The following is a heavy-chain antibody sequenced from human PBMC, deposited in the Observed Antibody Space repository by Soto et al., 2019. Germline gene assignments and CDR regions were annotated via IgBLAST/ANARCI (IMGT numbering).Heavy chain of an antibody. D-gene: IGHD2-21*01. CDR3: AREGSYCGGDCYSVYFQH. CDR1: GFTVSSNY. J-gene: IGHJ1*01. Sequence: GGSLRLSCAASGFTVSSNYMSWVRQAPGKGLEWVSVIYSGGSTYYADSVKGRFTISRDNSKNTLYLQMNSLRAEDTAVYYCAREGSYCGGDCYSVYFQHWGQGTLVTVSS. V-gene: IGHV3-66*01. CDR2: IYSGGST.